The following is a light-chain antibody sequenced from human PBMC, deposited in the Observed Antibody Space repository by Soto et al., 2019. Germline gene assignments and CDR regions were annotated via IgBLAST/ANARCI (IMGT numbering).Light chain of an antibody. CDR2: RNN. CDR3: ATWDDSLNGFYV. Sequence: QSLLTQPPSASWTPGQGVTISCSGSTSNIGSNYVYCYQQLPGTAPKLLIYRNNQRPSGVPDRFSGSKSGTSASLAISGLRSDDEADYFCATWDDSLNGFYVFGTGTKVTVL. CDR1: TSNIGSNY. V-gene: IGLV1-47*01. J-gene: IGLJ1*01.